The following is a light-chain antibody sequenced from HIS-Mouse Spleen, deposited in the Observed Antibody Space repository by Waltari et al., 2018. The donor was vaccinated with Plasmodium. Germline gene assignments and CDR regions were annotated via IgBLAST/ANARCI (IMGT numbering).Light chain of an antibody. CDR3: QQYNNWSFT. V-gene: IGKV3-15*01. J-gene: IGKJ3*01. CDR2: GAS. CDR1: QSVSSN. Sequence: EIVMTQSPATRSVSPGGRATLSCRASQSVSSNLAWYQQKPGQAPRLLIYGASTRATGIPARFSGSGSGTEFTLTISSLQSEDFAVYYCQQYNNWSFTFGPGTKVDIK.